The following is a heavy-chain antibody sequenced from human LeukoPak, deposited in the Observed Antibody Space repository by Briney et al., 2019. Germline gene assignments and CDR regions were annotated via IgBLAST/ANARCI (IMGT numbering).Heavy chain of an antibody. D-gene: IGHD5-12*01. V-gene: IGHV1-69*13. CDR2: IIPIFGTA. CDR1: GGTFSSYA. J-gene: IGHJ4*02. CDR3: ARVGGIVATITWGYFDY. Sequence: SVKVSCKASGGTFSSYAISWVRQAPGQGLEWMGGIIPIFGTANYAQKFQGRVTITADESTSTAYMELSSLRSEDTAVYYCARVGGIVATITWGYFDYWGQGTLVTVSS.